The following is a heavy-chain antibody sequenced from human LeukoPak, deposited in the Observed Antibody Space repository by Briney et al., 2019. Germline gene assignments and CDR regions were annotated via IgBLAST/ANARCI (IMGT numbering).Heavy chain of an antibody. CDR2: ISGDGTTT. CDR3: ARSQFDY. J-gene: IGHJ4*02. Sequence: GGSLRLSCAASGFAFSSYWMLWVRQAPGRGLVWVSRISGDGTTTTYADSVKGRFTISRDNAKNILYLQMNSLRAEDTAIYYCARSQFDYWGQGILVTVSS. CDR1: GFAFSSYW. V-gene: IGHV3-74*01.